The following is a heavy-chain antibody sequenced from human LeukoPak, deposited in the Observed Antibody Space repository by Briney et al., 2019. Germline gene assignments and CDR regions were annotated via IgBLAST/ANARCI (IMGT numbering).Heavy chain of an antibody. J-gene: IGHJ4*02. CDR1: GFTFDDYA. V-gene: IGHV3-43*02. CDR3: AKDMYSGSHLRGSDY. CDR2: ISGDGGST. Sequence: GGSLRLSCAASGFTFDDYAMHWVRQAPGKGPEWVSLISGDGGSTYYADSVKGRFTISRDNSKNSLYLQMNSLRTEDTALYYCAKDMYSGSHLRGSDYWGQGTLVTVSS. D-gene: IGHD1-26*01.